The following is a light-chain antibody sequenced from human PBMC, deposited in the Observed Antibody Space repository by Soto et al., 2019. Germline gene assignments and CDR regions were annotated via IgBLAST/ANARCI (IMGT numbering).Light chain of an antibody. CDR2: GAS. CDR3: QQYGSSLFT. Sequence: EIVLTQSPGTLSLSPGERATLSCRASQSVSSNYLAWYQQKPGQAPRLLIYGASSRATGVPDRFSGSGSGTDFTLTISRLEPEDLAVYFCQQYGSSLFTCGPGTKVHIK. V-gene: IGKV3-20*01. J-gene: IGKJ3*01. CDR1: QSVSSNY.